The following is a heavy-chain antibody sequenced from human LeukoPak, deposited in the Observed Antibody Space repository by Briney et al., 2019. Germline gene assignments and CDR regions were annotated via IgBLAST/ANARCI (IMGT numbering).Heavy chain of an antibody. Sequence: AETLSLTCTVSGGTISGSSYYWGRIRHPPGKGLEWIGSIYYSGSTYYNPSLKSRVTISVDTSKNHFSLKLSSVTAADTAVYYCTRREGYCSNGICYIFYDYWGQGTLVTVSS. D-gene: IGHD2-8*01. V-gene: IGHV4-39*02. J-gene: IGHJ4*02. CDR1: GGTISGSSYY. CDR3: TRREGYCSNGICYIFYDY. CDR2: IYYSGST.